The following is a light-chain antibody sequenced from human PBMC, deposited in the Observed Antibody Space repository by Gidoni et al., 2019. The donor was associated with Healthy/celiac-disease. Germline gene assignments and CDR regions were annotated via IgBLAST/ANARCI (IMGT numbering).Light chain of an antibody. J-gene: IGKJ1*01. CDR1: QSISSW. V-gene: IGKV1-5*03. CDR2: KAS. CDR3: QQYNSYRWT. Sequence: DIQLTQSPSTLSAPVGDSVTITCRASQSISSWLAWYQQKPGKAPKLLIYKASSLESGVPSRFSGSGSGTEFTLTISSLQPDDFATYYCQQYNSYRWTFGQGTKVEIK.